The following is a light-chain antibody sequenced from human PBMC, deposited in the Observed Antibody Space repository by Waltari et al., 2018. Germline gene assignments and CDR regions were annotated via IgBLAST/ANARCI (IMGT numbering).Light chain of an antibody. CDR1: QLGDKY. CDR3: QAWDSSTGGV. J-gene: IGLJ2*01. V-gene: IGLV3-1*01. Sequence: SYELTQPPSVSVSPGQTASITCSGAQLGDKYACWYQQKPGQSPVLVIYQDSKRPSGIPERFSGSNSGNTATLTISGTQAMDEADYYCQAWDSSTGGVFGGGTKLTVL. CDR2: QDS.